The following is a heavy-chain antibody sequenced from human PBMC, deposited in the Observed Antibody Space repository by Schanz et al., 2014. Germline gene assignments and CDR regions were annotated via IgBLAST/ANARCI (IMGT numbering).Heavy chain of an antibody. CDR2: IGNGGVTI. J-gene: IGHJ4*02. Sequence: VQLAESGGGLVQPGRSLRLSCTASGFPFSDYFMAWIRQPPGRGLEWVSYIGNGGVTIYYADSVKGRFTISRDNSKNSLYLQMNSLRAEDTAVYYCARIGGSVFDYWAQGTLVIVSS. CDR3: ARIGGSVFDY. CDR1: GFPFSDYF. V-gene: IGHV3-11*01. D-gene: IGHD3-10*01.